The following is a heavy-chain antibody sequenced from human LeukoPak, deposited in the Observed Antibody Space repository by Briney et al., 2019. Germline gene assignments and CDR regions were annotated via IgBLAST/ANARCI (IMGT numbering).Heavy chain of an antibody. CDR2: IYHSGST. CDR3: ARFTIAAAGRAFDH. Sequence: SETLSLTCTVSGYSISSGYYWGWIRQPPGKGLEWIGSIYHSGSTYYNPSLKSRVTISVDTSKNQFSLKLSSVTAADTAVYYCARFTIAAAGRAFDHWGQGTLVTVSS. CDR1: GYSISSGYY. D-gene: IGHD6-13*01. V-gene: IGHV4-38-2*02. J-gene: IGHJ4*02.